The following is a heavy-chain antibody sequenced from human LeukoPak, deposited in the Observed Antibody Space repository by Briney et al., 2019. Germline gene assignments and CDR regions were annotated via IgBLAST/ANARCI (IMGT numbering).Heavy chain of an antibody. CDR2: IYTSGST. J-gene: IGHJ4*02. CDR1: GGSISSYY. D-gene: IGHD2-2*01. V-gene: IGHV4-4*07. Sequence: SETLSLTCTVSGGSISSYYWSWIRQPAGKGLEWIGRIYTSGSTNYNPSLKSRVTMSVDTSKNQFSLKLSSVTAADTAVYYCARGGDCSSTSCYYYFDYWGQGTLVTVSS. CDR3: ARGGDCSSTSCYYYFDY.